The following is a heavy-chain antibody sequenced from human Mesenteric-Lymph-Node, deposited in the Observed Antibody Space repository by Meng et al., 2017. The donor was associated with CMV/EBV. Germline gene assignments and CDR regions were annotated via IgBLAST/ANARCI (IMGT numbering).Heavy chain of an antibody. CDR1: GYTFTSYG. V-gene: IGHV1-18*01. CDR3: ARGYGAAYCGGDSPCPPAYGMDV. CDR2: NSAYNGNT. Sequence: ASVKVSCKASGYTFTSYGISWVRQAPGQGLEWMGWNSAYNGNTNYAQKLQGRVTMTTDTSTSTAYMELRSLRSDDTAVYYCARGYGAAYCGGDSPCPPAYGMDVWGQGTTVTVSS. D-gene: IGHD2-21*01. J-gene: IGHJ6*02.